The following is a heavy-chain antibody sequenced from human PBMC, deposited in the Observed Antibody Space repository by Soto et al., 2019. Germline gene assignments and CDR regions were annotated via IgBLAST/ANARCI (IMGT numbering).Heavy chain of an antibody. CDR1: GVTVSSNY. CDR2: IYSGGST. V-gene: IGHV3-66*04. D-gene: IGHD5-18*01. J-gene: IGHJ4*02. Sequence: EVQLVESGGGLVQPGGSLRLSCAASGVTVSSNYMSWVRQAPGKWLEWVSVIYSGGSTYYADSGKGRFTISRDNSKTKLLLQMNSLRAEDTAVYYCARHGYNYGGGYFDYWGQGTLVTVSA. CDR3: ARHGYNYGGGYFDY.